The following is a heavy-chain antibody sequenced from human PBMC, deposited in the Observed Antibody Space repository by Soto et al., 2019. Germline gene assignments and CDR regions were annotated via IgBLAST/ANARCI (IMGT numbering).Heavy chain of an antibody. D-gene: IGHD6-19*01. V-gene: IGHV1-69*13. CDR2: IIPIFGTA. J-gene: IGHJ6*02. CDR3: ARAQRIAVAGPKTYYYYGMDV. CDR1: GGTFSSYA. Sequence: ASVKVSCKASGGTFSSYAISWVRQAPGQGLEWMGGIIPIFGTANYAQKFQGRVTITADESTSTAYMELSSLRSEDTAVYYCARAQRIAVAGPKTYYYYGMDVWGQGTTVTVSS.